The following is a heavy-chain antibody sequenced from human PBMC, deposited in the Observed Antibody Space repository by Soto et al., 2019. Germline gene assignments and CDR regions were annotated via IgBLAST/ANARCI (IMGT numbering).Heavy chain of an antibody. CDR3: SRGNDAYKGGRT. CDR2: IHPSGST. CDR1: DGSLSDDY. V-gene: IGHV4-34*01. D-gene: IGHD1-1*01. Sequence: SETLSLTCAVYDGSLSDDYYTWTRQSPGKGLEWIGEIHPSGSTHYNPFLKTRVTLSQDTSKKQFSLNLISVTAADTGEYYCSRGNDAYKGGRTWGQGTLVTVSS. J-gene: IGHJ5*02.